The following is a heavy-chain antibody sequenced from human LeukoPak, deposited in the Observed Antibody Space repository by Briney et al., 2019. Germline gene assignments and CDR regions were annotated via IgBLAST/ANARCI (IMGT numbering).Heavy chain of an antibody. CDR3: ARHGYSSGWYVPTWFDP. CDR1: GGSISSYY. Sequence: PSETLSLTCTVSGGSISSYYWSWIRQPPGKGLEWSGYIYYSGSTNYNPSLKSRVTISVDTSKNQFSLKLSSVTAADTAVYYCARHGYSSGWYVPTWFDPWGQGTLVTVSS. V-gene: IGHV4-59*08. J-gene: IGHJ5*02. CDR2: IYYSGST. D-gene: IGHD6-19*01.